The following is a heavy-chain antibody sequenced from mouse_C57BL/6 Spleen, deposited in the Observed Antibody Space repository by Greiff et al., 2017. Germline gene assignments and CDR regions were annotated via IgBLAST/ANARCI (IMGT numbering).Heavy chain of an antibody. J-gene: IGHJ3*01. Sequence: QLRLKQPGADLLKPGASVKVSCKASGSTFPGYWMHWVKRRPGQGLGWIGRIHPSDSDTNYNQKFKGKATLTVDKSSSTAYMQLSSLTSEDSAVYYCAIFPYYGSSWFAYWGQGTLVTVSA. CDR2: IHPSDSDT. CDR3: AIFPYYGSSWFAY. CDR1: GSTFPGYW. D-gene: IGHD1-1*01. V-gene: IGHV1-74*01.